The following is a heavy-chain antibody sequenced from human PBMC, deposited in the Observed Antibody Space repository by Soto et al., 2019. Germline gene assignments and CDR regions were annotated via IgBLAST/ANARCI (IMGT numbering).Heavy chain of an antibody. V-gene: IGHV3-7*01. CDR2: IKQDGSEK. Sequence: GGSLRLSCAASGFTFSSYWMSWVRQAPGKGLEWVANIKQDGSEKYYVDSVKGRFTISRDNAKNSLYPQMNSLRAEDTAVYYCARDYYDYDLSPGRSYYYYYGMDVWGQGTTVTVSS. D-gene: IGHD3-16*01. CDR1: GFTFSSYW. CDR3: ARDYYDYDLSPGRSYYYYYGMDV. J-gene: IGHJ6*02.